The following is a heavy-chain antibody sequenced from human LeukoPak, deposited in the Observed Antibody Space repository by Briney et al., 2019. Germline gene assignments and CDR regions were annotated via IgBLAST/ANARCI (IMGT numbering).Heavy chain of an antibody. CDR3: ARESDIVVVPAAMRSYYYYGMDV. CDR2: IKQDGSEK. J-gene: IGHJ6*02. CDR1: GFTFSSYW. D-gene: IGHD2-2*01. Sequence: GGSLRLSCAASGFTFSSYWMSWVRQAPGKGLGWVANIKQDGSEKYYVDSVKGRFTISRDNAKNSLYLQMNSLRAEDTAVYYCARESDIVVVPAAMRSYYYYGMDVWGQGTTVTVSS. V-gene: IGHV3-7*01.